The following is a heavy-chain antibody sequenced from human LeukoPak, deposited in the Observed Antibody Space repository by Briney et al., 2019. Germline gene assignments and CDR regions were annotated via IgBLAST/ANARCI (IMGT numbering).Heavy chain of an antibody. Sequence: PGGPLRLSCAASGFTFSTYTMSWVRQAPGKGLEWVSAISGSGGSTYYADSVKGRFTISRDNSKNTLYLQMNSLRAEDTAVYYCAKATGTFYYFDYWGQGTLVTVSS. CDR3: AKATGTFYYFDY. CDR2: ISGSGGST. CDR1: GFTFSTYT. J-gene: IGHJ4*02. V-gene: IGHV3-23*01. D-gene: IGHD1-1*01.